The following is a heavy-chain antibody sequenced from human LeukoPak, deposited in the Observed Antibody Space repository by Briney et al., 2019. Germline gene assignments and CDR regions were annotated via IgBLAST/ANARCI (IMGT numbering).Heavy chain of an antibody. V-gene: IGHV3-64*04. J-gene: IGHJ4*02. CDR1: GFAFSNHA. CDR2: ISSSGIRT. D-gene: IGHD6-19*01. Sequence: GGSLRLSCATSGFAFSNHAMHWVRQAPGRGLEYVSVISSSGIRTYYGSSVKGRFTISRDNAKNSLYLQMNSLRAEDTALYYCAKDYSSGWYGGFDYWGQGTLVTVSS. CDR3: AKDYSSGWYGGFDY.